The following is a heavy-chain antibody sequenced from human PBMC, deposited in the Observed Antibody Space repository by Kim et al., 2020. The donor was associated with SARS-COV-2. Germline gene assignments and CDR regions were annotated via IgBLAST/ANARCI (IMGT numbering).Heavy chain of an antibody. CDR2: IKSEGTGI. D-gene: IGHD4-4*01. CDR3: ASDTVLYGLDV. Sequence: GGSLRLSCADSGFTVTTYWMHWVRQAPGKGLEWVSRIKSEGTGITYADSVKGRFTISRDNANNTLYLQMDNLRDDDMAVYYCASDTVLYGLDVWGQGTMVTVSS. J-gene: IGHJ6*02. CDR1: GFTVTTYW. V-gene: IGHV3-74*03.